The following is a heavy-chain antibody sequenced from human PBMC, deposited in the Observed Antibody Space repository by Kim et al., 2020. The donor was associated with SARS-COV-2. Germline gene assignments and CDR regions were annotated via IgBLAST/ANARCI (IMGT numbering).Heavy chain of an antibody. D-gene: IGHD5-18*01. Sequence: GGSLRLSCEASGFSLSNYWMSWVRQAPGKGLEWVASLRYEGSPKFYADSVKGRFTISRDSAQNSLFLHMSSLGAEDSALYYCARSISDTESPRIGIYF. V-gene: IGHV3-7*01. CDR3: ARSISDTESPRIGIYF. J-gene: IGHJ1*01. CDR1: GFSLSNYW. CDR2: LRYEGSPK.